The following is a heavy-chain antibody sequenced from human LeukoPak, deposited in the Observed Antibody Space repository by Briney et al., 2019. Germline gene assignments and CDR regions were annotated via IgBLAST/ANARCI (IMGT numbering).Heavy chain of an antibody. J-gene: IGHJ5*02. CDR1: GFTFSSHW. V-gene: IGHV3-74*01. Sequence: GGSLRLSCAASGFTFSSHWMHWVRQAPGKGLMWVSRINTDGTTIDYADSVKGRFTISRDNTKNTLFLQMSDLRVEDTAVYYCARDWWFDPWGQGTLVTVSS. CDR3: ARDWWFDP. CDR2: INTDGTTI.